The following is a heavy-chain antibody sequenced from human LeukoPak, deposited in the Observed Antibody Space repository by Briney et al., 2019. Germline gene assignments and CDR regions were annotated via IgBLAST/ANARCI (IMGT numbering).Heavy chain of an antibody. V-gene: IGHV1-8*01. CDR2: MNPNSGST. D-gene: IGHD6-13*01. J-gene: IGHJ5*02. CDR3: ARGNSQSSSHEGNRFDP. CDR1: GYTFTSYD. Sequence: ASVKVSCKASGYTFTSYDINWVRQATGQGLEWMGWMNPNSGSTGYAQKFQGRVTMTRNTSISTAYMELSSLRSEDTAVYYCARGNSQSSSHEGNRFDPWGQGTLVTVSS.